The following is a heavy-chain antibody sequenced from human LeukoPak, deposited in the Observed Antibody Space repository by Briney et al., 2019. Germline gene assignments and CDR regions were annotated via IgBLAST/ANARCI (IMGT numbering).Heavy chain of an antibody. D-gene: IGHD3-10*01. CDR3: ARGFEVTGDAFDI. V-gene: IGHV4-59*01. CDR2: IYCSGST. CDR1: GGPISSYY. Sequence: SETLSLTCTVSGGPISSYYWSWIRQPPGKGLEWIGYIYCSGSTNYNPSLKSRVTISVDTSKNQFSLKLSSVTAADTAVYYCARGFEVTGDAFDIWGQGIMVTVSS. J-gene: IGHJ3*02.